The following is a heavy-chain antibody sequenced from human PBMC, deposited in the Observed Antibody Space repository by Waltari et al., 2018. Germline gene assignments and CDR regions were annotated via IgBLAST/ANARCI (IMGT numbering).Heavy chain of an antibody. CDR2: IYTSGST. CDR3: ARGLLAAAGGSYYFDY. V-gene: IGHV4-4*07. CDR1: GGSISSYY. D-gene: IGHD6-13*01. J-gene: IGHJ4*02. Sequence: QVQLQESGPGLVKPSETLSLTCTVSGGSISSYYWSWIRQPAGKGLEWIGRIYTSGSTNYNPSLKSRVTMSVDTSKNQFSLKLSSVTAADTAVYYCARGLLAAAGGSYYFDYWGQGTLVTVSS.